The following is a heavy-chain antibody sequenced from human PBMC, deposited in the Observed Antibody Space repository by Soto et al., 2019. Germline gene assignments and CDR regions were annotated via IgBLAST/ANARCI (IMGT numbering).Heavy chain of an antibody. CDR2: ISAYNGNT. CDR3: ARDKLYCSSTSCPGPTNWFDP. CDR1: GYTFTSYG. D-gene: IGHD2-2*01. Sequence: ASVKVSCKASGYTFTSYGISWVRQAPGQGLEWMGWISAYNGNTNYAQKLQGRVTMTTDKSTSTAYMELRSLRSDDTAVYYCARDKLYCSSTSCPGPTNWFDPWGQGTLVTVSS. J-gene: IGHJ5*02. V-gene: IGHV1-18*01.